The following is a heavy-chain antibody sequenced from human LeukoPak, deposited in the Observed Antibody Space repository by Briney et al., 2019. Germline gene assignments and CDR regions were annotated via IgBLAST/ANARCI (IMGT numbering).Heavy chain of an antibody. CDR3: ARVVIVVVQIN. V-gene: IGHV4-34*01. D-gene: IGHD3-22*01. Sequence: SETLSLTCAVYGGSFSGYYWSWIRQPPGKGLEWIGEINHSGSTNYNPSLKSRVTISVDTSKNQFSLKLSSVTAADTAVYYCARVVIVVVQINWGQGTLVTVSS. CDR2: INHSGST. J-gene: IGHJ4*02. CDR1: GGSFSGYY.